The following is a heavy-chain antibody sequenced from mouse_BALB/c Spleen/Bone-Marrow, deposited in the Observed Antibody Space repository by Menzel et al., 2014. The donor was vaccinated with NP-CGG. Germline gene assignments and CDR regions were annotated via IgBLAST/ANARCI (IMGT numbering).Heavy chain of an antibody. J-gene: IGHJ3*01. CDR2: ILPGSASN. Sequence: QGQLQQSGAELMKPGASVKISCKATGYTFSSYWLEWVKQRPGHGLEWIGEILPGSASNNYNEKFKGKATFAADTSSNTAYMQLSSLTSEDSAVYYCARGGYYGPRFAFWGQGPLSTVSP. V-gene: IGHV1-9*01. D-gene: IGHD1-2*01. CDR1: GYTFSSYW. CDR3: ARGGYYGPRFAF.